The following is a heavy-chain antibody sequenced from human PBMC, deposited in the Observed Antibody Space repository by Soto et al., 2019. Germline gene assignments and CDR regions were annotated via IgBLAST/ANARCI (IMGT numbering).Heavy chain of an antibody. D-gene: IGHD6-19*01. Sequence: SETLSLTCTVSGGSISTRSSYWSWIRQPPGKGLEWIGEINHSGSTNYNPSLKSRVTISVDTSKNQFSLKLSSVTAADTAVYYCARGKFIAVAGIDYYGMDVWGQGTTVTVSS. J-gene: IGHJ6*02. CDR1: GGSISTRSSY. CDR2: INHSGST. V-gene: IGHV4-39*07. CDR3: ARGKFIAVAGIDYYGMDV.